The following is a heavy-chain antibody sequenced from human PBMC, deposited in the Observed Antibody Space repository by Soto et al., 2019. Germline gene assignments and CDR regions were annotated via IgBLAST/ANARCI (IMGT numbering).Heavy chain of an antibody. V-gene: IGHV4-59*01. J-gene: IGHJ5*02. CDR1: CGSISSYY. D-gene: IGHD6-19*01. Sequence: PSETLSLTCTVSCGSISSYYWSWIRQPPGKGLEWIGYIYYSGSTNYNPSLKSRVTISVDTSKNQFSLKLSSVTAADTAVYYCARVIAVHWFDPWGQGTLVTVSS. CDR3: ARVIAVHWFDP. CDR2: IYYSGST.